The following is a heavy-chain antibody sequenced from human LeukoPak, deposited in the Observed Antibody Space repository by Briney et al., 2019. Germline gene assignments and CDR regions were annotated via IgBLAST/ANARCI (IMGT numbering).Heavy chain of an antibody. D-gene: IGHD5-24*01. CDR2: INHSGST. CDR1: GFTFSSYS. V-gene: IGHV4-34*01. CDR3: ASQTPWRYNPFDY. J-gene: IGHJ4*02. Sequence: PGGSLRLSCAASGFTFSSYSMNWVRQAPGKGLEWIGEINHSGSTNYNPSLKSRVTISVDTSKNQFSLKLSSVTAADTAVYYRASQTPWRYNPFDYWGQGTLVTVSS.